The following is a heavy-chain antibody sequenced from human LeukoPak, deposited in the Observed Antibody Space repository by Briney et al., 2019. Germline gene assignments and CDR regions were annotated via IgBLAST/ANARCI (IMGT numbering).Heavy chain of an antibody. CDR3: TRGKSGYFYFDF. CDR1: GDSVSSNSAA. J-gene: IGHJ2*01. D-gene: IGHD3-3*01. V-gene: IGHV6-1*01. CDR2: TYYRSKWEN. Sequence: SQTLSLTCAISGDSVSSNSAAWNWIRQSASRGLEWLGRTYYRSKWENDYAVSVKSRITVNPDTSKNQFSLQLNSVTPEDTAVYYCTRGKSGYFYFDFWGRGTLVTVSS.